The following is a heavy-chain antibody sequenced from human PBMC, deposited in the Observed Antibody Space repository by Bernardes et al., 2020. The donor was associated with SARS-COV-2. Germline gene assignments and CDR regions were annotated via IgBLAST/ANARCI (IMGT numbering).Heavy chain of an antibody. CDR2: IGTTGDT. Sequence: GGSLRLSCAASGFIFRNYDMHWVRQVTGKGLEWVSAIGTTGDTYYPGSVKGRFTISRENGKNSLYLQMNSLRAGDTAVYYCARSPSAPSYYGSGSSASPFGMDVWGQGTTVTVSS. V-gene: IGHV3-13*01. CDR3: ARSPSAPSYYGSGSSASPFGMDV. D-gene: IGHD3-10*01. J-gene: IGHJ6*02. CDR1: GFIFRNYD.